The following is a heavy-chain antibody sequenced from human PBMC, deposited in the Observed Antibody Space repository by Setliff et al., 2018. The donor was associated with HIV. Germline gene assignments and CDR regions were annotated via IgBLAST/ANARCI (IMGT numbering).Heavy chain of an antibody. J-gene: IGHJ6*03. V-gene: IGHV4-34*01. CDR2: INHSGST. Sequence: SETLSLTCAVYGGSFSGYYWSWIRQPPGKGLEWIGEINHSGSTNYNPSLKSRVTISVDTSKNQFSLKLSSVTAADTAWYYCARVRPSPGCSGGSCFPKYYYYYMDVWGKGTTVTVSS. CDR1: GGSFSGYY. D-gene: IGHD2-15*01. CDR3: ARVRPSPGCSGGSCFPKYYYYYMDV.